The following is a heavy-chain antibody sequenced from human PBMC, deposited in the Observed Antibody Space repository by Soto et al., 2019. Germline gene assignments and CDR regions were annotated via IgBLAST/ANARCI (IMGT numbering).Heavy chain of an antibody. CDR3: AREVLSSRYFDS. CDR1: GVIFSNYV. D-gene: IGHD2-8*02. Sequence: PGGSLRLSCAASGVIFSNYVMYWVRQAPSKGLEWVAFMSYDGTAKYYADSVKGRFTISRDNSKNTLYLQMNNLRPEDTGVYYCAREVLSSRYFDSSAQGTLVTVSS. CDR2: MSYDGTAK. V-gene: IGHV3-30-3*01. J-gene: IGHJ4*02.